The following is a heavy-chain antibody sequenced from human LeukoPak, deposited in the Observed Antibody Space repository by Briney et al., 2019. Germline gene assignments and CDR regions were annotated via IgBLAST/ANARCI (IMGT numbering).Heavy chain of an antibody. J-gene: IGHJ5*02. CDR3: ARWGREGNWFDP. D-gene: IGHD5-24*01. CDR2: IYYSGRT. Sequence: SETLSLTCTVSGGSISSYYWSWIRQPPGKGLEWIGYIYYSGRTNYNPSLKSRVTISVDTSKNQFSLELSSVTAADTAVYYCARWGREGNWFDPWGQGTLVTVSS. CDR1: GGSISSYY. V-gene: IGHV4-59*01.